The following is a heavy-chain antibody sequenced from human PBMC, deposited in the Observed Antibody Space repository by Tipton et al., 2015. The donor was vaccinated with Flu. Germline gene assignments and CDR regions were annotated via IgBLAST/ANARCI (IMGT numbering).Heavy chain of an antibody. V-gene: IGHV1-18*01. D-gene: IGHD3-16*02. CDR3: ARDRDYVWGSYRQYPNWFDP. CDR2: ISAYNGNT. J-gene: IGHJ5*02. CDR1: GYTFTSYG. Sequence: QVQLVQSGAEVKKPGASVKVSCKASGYTFTSYGISWVRQAPGQGLEWMGWISAYNGNTNYAQKLQGRVTMTTDTSTSTAYMELRSLRSDAPAVYYWARDRDYVWGSYRQYPNWFDPWGQGTLVTVSS.